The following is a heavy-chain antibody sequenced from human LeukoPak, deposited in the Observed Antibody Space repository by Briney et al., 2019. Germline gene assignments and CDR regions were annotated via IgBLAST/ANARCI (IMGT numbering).Heavy chain of an antibody. Sequence: ASVKVSCKASGYTFTNYGLSWVRQAPGQGLEWMGWISGYNGNTKYVQKLQGRVTMTRDTSTTTAYMELRSLRSDDTAVYYCARVSYYYYYMDVWGKGTTVT. CDR1: GYTFTNYG. J-gene: IGHJ6*03. CDR3: ARVSYYYYYMDV. V-gene: IGHV1-18*01. CDR2: ISGYNGNT.